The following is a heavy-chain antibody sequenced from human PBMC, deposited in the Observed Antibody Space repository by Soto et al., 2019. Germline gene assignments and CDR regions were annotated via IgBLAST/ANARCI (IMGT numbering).Heavy chain of an antibody. D-gene: IGHD3-16*01. V-gene: IGHV3-9*01. J-gene: IGHJ5*02. CDR2: IIWNNGNT. CDR3: VKHVEPGGVHH. CDR1: GFTFHYHG. Sequence: SRGRSRLAAGFTFHYHGMRWGRQAPGKGLEWVSGIIWNNGNTGYADSVKVRFTISRDNAKKLLFLRMNSLRAEETAPCNCVKHVEPGGVHHWAQATRVTVAS.